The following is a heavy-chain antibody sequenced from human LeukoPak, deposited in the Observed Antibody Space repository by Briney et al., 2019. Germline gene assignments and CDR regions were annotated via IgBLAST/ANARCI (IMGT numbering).Heavy chain of an antibody. CDR3: ARDWQLVEGYSGY. J-gene: IGHJ4*02. CDR2: ISYDGSNK. V-gene: IGHV3-30-3*01. Sequence: GRSLRLSCAASGFTFSNYAMHWVRQAPGKGLEWVAVISYDGSNKYYADSVKGRFTISRDNSKNTLYLQMNSLRAEDTAVYYCARDWQLVEGYSGYWGQGTLVTVSS. D-gene: IGHD6-6*01. CDR1: GFTFSNYA.